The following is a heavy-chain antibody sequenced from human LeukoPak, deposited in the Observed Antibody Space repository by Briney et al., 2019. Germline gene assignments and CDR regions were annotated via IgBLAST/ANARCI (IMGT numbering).Heavy chain of an antibody. CDR2: IYSGGST. V-gene: IGHV3-66*04. CDR1: GFTVSSNY. Sequence: GGSLRLSCAASGFTVSSNYMSWVRRAPGKGLEWVSVIYSGGSTYYADSVKGRFTISRDNSKNTLYLQMNSPRAEDTAVYYCARHLLLWFGETNYYYGMDVWGQGTTVTVSS. CDR3: ARHLLLWFGETNYYYGMDV. D-gene: IGHD3-10*01. J-gene: IGHJ6*02.